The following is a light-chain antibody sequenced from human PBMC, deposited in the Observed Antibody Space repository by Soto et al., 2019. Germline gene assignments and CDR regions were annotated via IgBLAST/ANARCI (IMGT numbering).Light chain of an antibody. V-gene: IGKV1-5*03. CDR2: KAS. J-gene: IGKJ4*01. CDR3: QRYNNYLLT. Sequence: DIQMTQSPSTLSGSVGDRVTITCRASQTISSWLAWYQQKPGKAPKLLIYKASTLKSGVPSRFSGSGSGTEFPLTISSPQPDDFATYYRQRYNNYLLTVAGGPNVDIK. CDR1: QTISSW.